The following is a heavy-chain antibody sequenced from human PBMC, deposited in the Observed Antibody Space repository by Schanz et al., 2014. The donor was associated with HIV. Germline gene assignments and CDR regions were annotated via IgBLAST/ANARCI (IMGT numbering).Heavy chain of an antibody. CDR3: AAGLIRYFCDY. CDR2: VYIGDST. Sequence: EVQLVETGGGLIQPGGSLRLSCAVSGFTISSNYMSWVRQAPGKGLEWVSVVYIGDSTFYANSVKGRFTISRDDSKNTLYLQMNSLRAEVTAMYYCAAGLIRYFCDYWGQGTLVTVSS. J-gene: IGHJ4*02. V-gene: IGHV3-53*02. CDR1: GFTISSNY. D-gene: IGHD2-21*01.